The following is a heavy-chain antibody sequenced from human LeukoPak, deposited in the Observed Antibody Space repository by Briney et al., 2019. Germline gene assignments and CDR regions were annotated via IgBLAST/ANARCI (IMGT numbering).Heavy chain of an antibody. J-gene: IGHJ5*02. D-gene: IGHD3-22*01. CDR2: IIPIFGTA. CDR3: AGDKARHDSSGYYSA. Sequence: SVKVSCKASGGTFSSYAISWVRQAPGQGLEWMGGIIPIFGTANYAQKFQGRVTITTDESTSTAYMELSSLRSEDTAVYYCAGDKARHDSSGYYSAWGQGTLVTVSS. CDR1: GGTFSSYA. V-gene: IGHV1-69*05.